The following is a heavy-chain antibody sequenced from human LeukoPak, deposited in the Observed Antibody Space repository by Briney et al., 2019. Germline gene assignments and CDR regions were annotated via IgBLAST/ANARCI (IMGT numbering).Heavy chain of an antibody. D-gene: IGHD2-2*01. J-gene: IGHJ4*02. Sequence: GGSLRLSCAASGFTFSSYAMSWVRQAPGKGLQWVSALSGSGDKTYYAGSVKGRFTISRDNAKNTLYLQMRSLMTEDTAVYYCAKDLNYAFDYWGQGTLVTVSS. CDR3: AKDLNYAFDY. CDR1: GFTFSSYA. CDR2: LSGSGDKT. V-gene: IGHV3-23*01.